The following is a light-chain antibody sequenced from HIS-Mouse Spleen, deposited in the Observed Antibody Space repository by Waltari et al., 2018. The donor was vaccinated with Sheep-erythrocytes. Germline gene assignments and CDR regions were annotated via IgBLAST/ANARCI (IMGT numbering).Light chain of an antibody. CDR2: EGS. J-gene: IGLJ2*01. Sequence: QSALTQPASVSGSPGQSITISCTGTSSDVGSYNLVSWYQQHPGKAPKLMIYEGSKRRSGVSNRFSRSKSGNTASLTISGLQAEDEADYYCCSYAGSSTLVFGGGTKLTVL. CDR3: CSYAGSSTLV. CDR1: SSDVGSYNL. V-gene: IGLV2-23*01.